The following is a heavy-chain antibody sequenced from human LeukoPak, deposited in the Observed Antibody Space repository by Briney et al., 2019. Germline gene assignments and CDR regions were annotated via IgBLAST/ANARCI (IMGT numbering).Heavy chain of an antibody. CDR3: AREAGGRFLEWLPTNWFDP. CDR2: ISWNSGSI. D-gene: IGHD3-3*01. Sequence: PGGSLRLSCAASGFTFDDYAMHWVRHAPGKGLEWVSGISWNSGSIGYADSVKGRFTISRDNAKNSLYLQMNSLRAEDTAVYYCAREAGGRFLEWLPTNWFDPWGQGTLVTVSS. CDR1: GFTFDDYA. J-gene: IGHJ5*02. V-gene: IGHV3-9*01.